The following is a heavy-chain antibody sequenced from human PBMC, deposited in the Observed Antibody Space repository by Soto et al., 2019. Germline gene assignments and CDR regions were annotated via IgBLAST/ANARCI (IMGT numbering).Heavy chain of an antibody. CDR2: ISSSSSYI. CDR1: GFTFSSYS. Sequence: GGSLRLSCAASGFTFSSYSMNWVRQAPGKGLEWVSSISSSSSYIYYADSVKGRFTISRDNAKNSLYLQMNSLRAEDTAVYYCASDWSERPIVVVPNWGQGTLVTVSS. CDR3: ASDWSERPIVVVPN. J-gene: IGHJ4*02. V-gene: IGHV3-21*01. D-gene: IGHD3-22*01.